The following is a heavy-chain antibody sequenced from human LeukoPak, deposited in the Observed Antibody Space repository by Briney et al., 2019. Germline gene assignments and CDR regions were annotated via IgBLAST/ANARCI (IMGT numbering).Heavy chain of an antibody. J-gene: IGHJ4*02. CDR3: ARRGTNQEVWFGEFPFDY. V-gene: IGHV4-38-2*02. D-gene: IGHD3-10*01. CDR2: IYHSGST. Sequence: SETLSLTCTVSGYSISSGYYWGWIRQPPGKGLEWIGSIYHSGSTYYNPSLKSRVTISVDTPKNQFSLKLSSVTAADTAVYYCARRGTNQEVWFGEFPFDYWGQGTLVTVSS. CDR1: GYSISSGYY.